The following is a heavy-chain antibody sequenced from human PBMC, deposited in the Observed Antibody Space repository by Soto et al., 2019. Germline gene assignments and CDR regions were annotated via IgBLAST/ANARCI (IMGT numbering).Heavy chain of an antibody. Sequence: SETLALTSTDSGGSISSYYWSWIRQPPGKGLEWVGYIYYSGSTNYNPSLKSRVTISVDTSKNHFSLKLSSVTAADTAVYYCARDQRYYDFWSGYYTGIEENWSDPWGQGTLVTVSS. CDR3: ARDQRYYDFWSGYYTGIEENWSDP. J-gene: IGHJ5*02. CDR1: GGSISSYY. D-gene: IGHD3-3*01. CDR2: IYYSGST. V-gene: IGHV4-59*01.